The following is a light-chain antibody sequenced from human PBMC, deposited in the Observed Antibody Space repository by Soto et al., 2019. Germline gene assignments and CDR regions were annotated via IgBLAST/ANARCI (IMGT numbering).Light chain of an antibody. J-gene: IGLJ2*01. CDR3: SSYTSTSTLVV. V-gene: IGLV2-14*01. CDR1: SSDIGGYDY. CDR2: DVT. Sequence: QSALTQPASVSGSPGQSITISCTGTSSDIGGYDYVSWYQQYPGKVPKLMIYDVTNRASGVPSRFSASKSGDTASLTISGLEAEDEADYYCSSYTSTSTLVVFVGGTKVTVL.